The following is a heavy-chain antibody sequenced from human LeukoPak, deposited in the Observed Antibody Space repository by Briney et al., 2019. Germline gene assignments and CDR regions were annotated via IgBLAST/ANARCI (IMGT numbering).Heavy chain of an antibody. CDR3: ARRRAEGGSNGHYNWFDP. CDR1: GGSISSYY. CDR2: IYYSGST. D-gene: IGHD6-13*01. J-gene: IGHJ5*02. Sequence: SETLSLTSTVSGGSISSYYRSWIRQPPGKGLEWIGYIYYSGSTKYNPSLKSRVTISVDTSKNQFSLKLNSVTAADTAVYYCARRRAEGGSNGHYNWFDPWGQGTLVTVSS. V-gene: IGHV4-59*08.